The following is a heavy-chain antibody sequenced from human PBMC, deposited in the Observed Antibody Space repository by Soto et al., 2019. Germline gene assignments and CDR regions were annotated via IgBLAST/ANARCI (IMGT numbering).Heavy chain of an antibody. V-gene: IGHV1-2*02. Sequence: QVQLVQSGAEVKKPGASVKVSCEASGYTFTGYYMHWVRQAPGQGFEWMGRISPKSGGTNYAHKFEGRVTMTWDTSLKTAYMELSSLISEDTAVYYCARPPGYISDWYYFDLWGQGTLVTVSS. CDR1: GYTFTGYY. CDR3: ARPPGYISDWYYFDL. D-gene: IGHD3-9*01. CDR2: ISPKSGGT. J-gene: IGHJ4*02.